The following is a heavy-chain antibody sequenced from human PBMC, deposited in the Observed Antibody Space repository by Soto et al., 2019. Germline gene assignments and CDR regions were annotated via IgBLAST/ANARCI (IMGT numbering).Heavy chain of an antibody. CDR2: ISGTGGTT. V-gene: IGHV3-23*01. D-gene: IGHD6-19*01. Sequence: GGSLRLSCAASGFTFSPFAMSWVRQAPGKGLEWVSTISGTGGTTYYADSVKGRFTISRDDSKSTLSLHMISLRAEDTAVYYCAKHSSGWSFESWGQGTLVTVSS. CDR1: GFTFSPFA. J-gene: IGHJ4*02. CDR3: AKHSSGWSFES.